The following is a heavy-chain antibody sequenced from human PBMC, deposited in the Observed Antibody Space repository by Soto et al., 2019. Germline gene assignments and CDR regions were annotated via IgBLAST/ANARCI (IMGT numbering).Heavy chain of an antibody. Sequence: QVKLQESGPGLVKPSEALSLTCTGSGGSISSYYWSWIRQPAGKGLEWLGRIYTSGSTNYNPSLKSRVTKSVDTSKNQFPLKLSAVTAADTAVYYCARDVRWSGRPNSYYFYYWGQGTLVTVSS. V-gene: IGHV4-4*07. D-gene: IGHD3-3*01. CDR2: IYTSGST. CDR3: ARDVRWSGRPNSYYFYY. CDR1: GGSISSYY. J-gene: IGHJ4*02.